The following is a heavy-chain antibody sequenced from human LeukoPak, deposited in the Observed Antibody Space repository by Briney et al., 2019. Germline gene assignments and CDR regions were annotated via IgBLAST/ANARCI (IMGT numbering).Heavy chain of an antibody. CDR1: GYTFTGNY. V-gene: IGHV1-2*02. Sequence: SVKVSCKASGYTFTGNYIHWVRQAPGQGLEWMGWINPNSGGTNYAQKFQGRVTMTRDTSISTAYMELSRLRSDDTAVYYCARLSGYRNWFDPWGQGTLVTVSS. J-gene: IGHJ5*02. CDR2: INPNSGGT. D-gene: IGHD3-16*02. CDR3: ARLSGYRNWFDP.